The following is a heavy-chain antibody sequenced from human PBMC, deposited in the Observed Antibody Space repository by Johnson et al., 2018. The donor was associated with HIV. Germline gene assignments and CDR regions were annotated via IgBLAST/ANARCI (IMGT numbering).Heavy chain of an antibody. CDR1: GFTFDDYG. J-gene: IGHJ3*02. CDR3: ARTRQGAFDI. V-gene: IGHV3-66*02. Sequence: VQLVESGGRVVRPGGSLRLSCVASGFTFDDYGMSWVRQAPGKGLEWVSVIYSGGGTYYEDSVKGRFTISRDNSKNTLYLQMNSLRPQDTAVYYCARTRQGAFDIWGQGTMVTVSS. CDR2: IYSGGGT.